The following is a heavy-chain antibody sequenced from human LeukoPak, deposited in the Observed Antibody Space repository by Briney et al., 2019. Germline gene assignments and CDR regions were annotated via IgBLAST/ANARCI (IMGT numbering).Heavy chain of an antibody. CDR1: GGSISSYY. J-gene: IGHJ3*02. D-gene: IGHD3-10*01. Sequence: SETLSLTCTVSGGSISSYYWSWIRQPPGKGLEWIGYIYYSGSTNYNPSLKSRVTISVDTSKNQFSLKLSSVTAADTAVYYCARSYYYGLDAFDIWGQGTMATVSS. V-gene: IGHV4-59*01. CDR3: ARSYYYGLDAFDI. CDR2: IYYSGST.